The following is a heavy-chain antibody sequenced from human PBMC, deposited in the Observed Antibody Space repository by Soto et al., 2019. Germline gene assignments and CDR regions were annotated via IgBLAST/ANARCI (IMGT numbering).Heavy chain of an antibody. CDR1: GGSISSGTYY. CDR3: ARHIGPNWFDP. CDR2: IYYDGST. J-gene: IGHJ5*02. V-gene: IGHV4-39*01. D-gene: IGHD2-15*01. Sequence: PSETLSLTCTVSGGSISSGTYYWGWIRQPPGKGLEWIGSIYYDGSTYYNPSLKSRVTISVDTSKNQFSLRLTSVTAADTAIYYCARHIGPNWFDPWGQGTLVTVSS.